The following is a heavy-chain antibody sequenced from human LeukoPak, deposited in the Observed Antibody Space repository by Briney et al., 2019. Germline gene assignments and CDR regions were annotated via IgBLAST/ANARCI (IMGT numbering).Heavy chain of an antibody. V-gene: IGHV3-48*01. J-gene: IGHJ6*03. D-gene: IGHD5-12*01. CDR3: ARGYSWSSYSNYYYYTGV. CDR2: ITSSGSTV. Sequence: GGSLRLSCAASEFTFSTYSMNWVRQAPGQGLEWLSHITSSGSTVFYADSVKGRFTISRDNANNSVSLQMNSLRADDTAVYYCARGYSWSSYSNYYYYTGVWGKGTTVTVSS. CDR1: EFTFSTYS.